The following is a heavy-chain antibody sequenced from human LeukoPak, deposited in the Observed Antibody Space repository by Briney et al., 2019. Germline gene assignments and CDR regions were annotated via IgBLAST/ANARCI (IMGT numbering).Heavy chain of an antibody. D-gene: IGHD4-17*01. CDR1: GASISSGGYS. J-gene: IGHJ5*02. Sequence: SETLSLTCAVSGASISSGGYSWSWIRQPPGKGPEWIGYMYHGGSTYYNPSLEGRVTISVDRSKNQLSLKVSSVTAADTAVYYCASTNDFGDYMGAWGQGILVTVSS. CDR3: ASTNDFGDYMGA. CDR2: MYHGGST. V-gene: IGHV4-30-2*01.